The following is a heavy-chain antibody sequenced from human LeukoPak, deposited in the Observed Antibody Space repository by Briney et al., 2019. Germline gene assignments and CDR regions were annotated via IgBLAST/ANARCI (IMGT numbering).Heavy chain of an antibody. Sequence: ASVKVSCKASGYSFTAFYIHWVRQARGQGLEWMGWIHTRSGETNYAQKFQGRVTMTRDTSISTAYMDLSSLGSDDTAVYYCARDGEYGTGSYYRGCFDYWGQGILVTVSS. CDR3: ARDGEYGTGSYYRGCFDY. CDR2: IHTRSGET. V-gene: IGHV1-2*02. CDR1: GYSFTAFY. D-gene: IGHD3-10*01. J-gene: IGHJ4*02.